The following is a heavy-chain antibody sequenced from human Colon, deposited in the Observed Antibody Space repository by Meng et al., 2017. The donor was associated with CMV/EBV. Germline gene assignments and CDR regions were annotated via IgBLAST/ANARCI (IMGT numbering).Heavy chain of an antibody. D-gene: IGHD2-2*01. CDR1: GFTFTTFV. CDR2: ISYDGSNQ. J-gene: IGHJ6*02. Sequence: GGSLRLSCAASGFTFTTFVMHWVRQAPGKGLEWVALISYDGSNQYYADSVKGRFTISRDNSKNTLYLQMNSLRAEDAAVYYCAITYCSSTNCYVGGGDIMDVWGQGTTVTVSS. V-gene: IGHV3-30*04. CDR3: AITYCSSTNCYVGGGDIMDV.